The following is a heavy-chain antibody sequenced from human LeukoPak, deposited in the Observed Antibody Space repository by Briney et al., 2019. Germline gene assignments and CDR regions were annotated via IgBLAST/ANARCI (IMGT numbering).Heavy chain of an antibody. CDR1: GGSISSYY. Sequence: SETLSLTCTVSGGSISSYYWSWIRQPPGKGLEWIGYIYYSGSTNYNPSLKSRVTISVETSKNEFSLKLRSVTAADTAVYYCASSASGYYFRVGFDPWGQGTLVTVSS. D-gene: IGHD3-22*01. J-gene: IGHJ5*02. CDR2: IYYSGST. V-gene: IGHV4-59*08. CDR3: ASSASGYYFRVGFDP.